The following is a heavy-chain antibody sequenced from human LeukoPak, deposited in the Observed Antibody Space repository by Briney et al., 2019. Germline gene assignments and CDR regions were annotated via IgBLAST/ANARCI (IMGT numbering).Heavy chain of an antibody. Sequence: PGGSLRLSCAASGFTFSSYGMHWVRQTPGKGLEWVAFIRYDGSNKYYADSVKGRFTISRDNSKNTLYLQMNSLRAEDTAVYYCAKVELRFLEWSHPGFDPWGQGTLVTVSS. CDR3: AKVELRFLEWSHPGFDP. V-gene: IGHV3-30*02. J-gene: IGHJ5*02. CDR1: GFTFSSYG. CDR2: IRYDGSNK. D-gene: IGHD3-3*01.